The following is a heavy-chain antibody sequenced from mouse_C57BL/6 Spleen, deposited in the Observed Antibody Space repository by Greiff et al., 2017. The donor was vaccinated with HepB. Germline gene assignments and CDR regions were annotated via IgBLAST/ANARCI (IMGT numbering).Heavy chain of an antibody. V-gene: IGHV1-64*01. CDR1: GYTFTSYW. CDR3: ARYPVTTVVAWYFDV. CDR2: IHPNSGST. J-gene: IGHJ1*03. D-gene: IGHD1-1*01. Sequence: VQLQQSGAELVKPGASVKLSCKASGYTFTSYWMHWVKQRPGQGLEWIGMIHPNSGSTNYNEKFKSKATLTVDKSSSTAYMQLSSLTSEDSAVYYCARYPVTTVVAWYFDVWGTGTTVTVSS.